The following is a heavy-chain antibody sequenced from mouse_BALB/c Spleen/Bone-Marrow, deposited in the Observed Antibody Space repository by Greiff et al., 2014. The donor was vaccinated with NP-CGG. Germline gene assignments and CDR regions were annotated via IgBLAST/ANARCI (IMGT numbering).Heavy chain of an antibody. Sequence: EVQLQQSGPELVKPGASVKMSCKASGYTFTSYVIHWVKQKPGQGLEWIGYINPYNDATKFNERFKGKATLTSDKSSSTAYMVLSSLTSEDSAVYYCVREGVDYFDYWGQGTTLTVSS. J-gene: IGHJ2*01. CDR2: INPYNDAT. CDR3: VREGVDYFDY. CDR1: GYTFTSYV. V-gene: IGHV1-14*01.